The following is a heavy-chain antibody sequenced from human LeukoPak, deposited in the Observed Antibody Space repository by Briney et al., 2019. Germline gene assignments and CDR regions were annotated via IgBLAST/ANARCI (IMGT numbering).Heavy chain of an antibody. CDR1: GGSISSGAYY. CDR3: ARNSGSLPYYYYYYMDV. D-gene: IGHD1-26*01. V-gene: IGHV4-30-4*08. CDR2: IYYSGST. Sequence: SQTLSLTCTVSGGSISSGAYYWSWIRQPPGKGLEWIGYIYYSGSTYYNPSLKSRVTISVDTSKNQFSLKLSSVTAADTAVYYCARNSGSLPYYYYYYMDVWGKGTTVTVSS. J-gene: IGHJ6*03.